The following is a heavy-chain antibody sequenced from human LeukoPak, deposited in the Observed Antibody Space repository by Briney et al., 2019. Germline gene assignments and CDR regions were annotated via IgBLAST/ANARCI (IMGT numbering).Heavy chain of an antibody. V-gene: IGHV1-18*01. CDR3: ARGAGGFGGWPRPFDY. Sequence: ASVKVSCKASDYTFTTYDINWVRQAPGQGLEWMGWISAYNDKTNYAQKFQGRVTMTTDTSTSTAYMELRSLRSDDTAVYYCARGAGGFGGWPRPFDYWGQGTLVTVSS. CDR2: ISAYNDKT. J-gene: IGHJ4*02. D-gene: IGHD6-19*01. CDR1: DYTFTTYD.